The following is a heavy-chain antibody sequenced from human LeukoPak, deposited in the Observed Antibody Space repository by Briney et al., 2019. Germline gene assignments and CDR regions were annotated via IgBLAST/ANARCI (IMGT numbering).Heavy chain of an antibody. J-gene: IGHJ4*02. Sequence: GASVKVSCRASGYTFTSYGFTWVRQAPGQGPERMGWISAFDGNTNSAQKFQGRVTMTTDTSSSTAYMELRSLTSDDTAVYYCARDGYGSGKGFFDYWGQGTLVTVSS. D-gene: IGHD3-10*01. CDR3: ARDGYGSGKGFFDY. V-gene: IGHV1-18*01. CDR1: GYTFTSYG. CDR2: ISAFDGNT.